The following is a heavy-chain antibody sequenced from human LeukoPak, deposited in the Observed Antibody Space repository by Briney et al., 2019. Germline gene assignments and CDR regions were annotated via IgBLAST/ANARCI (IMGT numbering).Heavy chain of an antibody. CDR2: ISAYSGNT. J-gene: IGHJ6*04. CDR3: ARDRPDILTGYAYYYGMDV. V-gene: IGHV1-18*04. D-gene: IGHD3-9*01. Sequence: ASVKVSCKASGYTFTSYGISWVRQAPGQGLEWMGWISAYSGNTNYAQKLQGRVTMTTDTSTSTAYMELRSLRSDDTAVYYCARDRPDILTGYAYYYGMDVWGKGTTVTVSS. CDR1: GYTFTSYG.